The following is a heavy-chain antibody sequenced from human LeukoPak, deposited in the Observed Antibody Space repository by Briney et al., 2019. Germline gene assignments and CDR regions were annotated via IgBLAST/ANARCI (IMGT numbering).Heavy chain of an antibody. CDR2: IKQDGSEK. V-gene: IGHV3-7*01. J-gene: IGHJ4*02. Sequence: GGSLRLSCAASGFTFSNYGMHWVRQAPGKGLEWVANIKQDGSEKYYVDSVKGRFTISRDNAKNSLYLQMNSLRAEDTAVYYCARSNYDFWSGYSYYFDYWGQGTLVTVSS. CDR3: ARSNYDFWSGYSYYFDY. CDR1: GFTFSNYG. D-gene: IGHD3-3*01.